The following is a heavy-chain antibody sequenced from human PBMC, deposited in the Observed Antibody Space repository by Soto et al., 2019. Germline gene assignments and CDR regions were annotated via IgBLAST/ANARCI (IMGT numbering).Heavy chain of an antibody. Sequence: EVQLLESGGGLVQPGGSLRLSCAASGFTFNNYAMSWVRQAPGKGLEWVSAISGGGATTSYADSVNGGFTVSRDGSKNTLYLQMGSLPAEAAAVDYCAKGRGGSGRRPRRVAFWGQGTLVSASS. D-gene: IGHD3-10*01. CDR1: GFTFNNYA. J-gene: IGHJ4*02. V-gene: IGHV3-23*01. CDR2: ISGGGATT. CDR3: AKGRGGSGRRPRRVAF.